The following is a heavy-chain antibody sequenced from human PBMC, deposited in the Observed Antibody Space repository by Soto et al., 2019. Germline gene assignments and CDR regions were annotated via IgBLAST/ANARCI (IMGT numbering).Heavy chain of an antibody. V-gene: IGHV6-1*01. Sequence: SQTLSLTCAISGDSVSSNSVAWNWIRPSPSRGLEWLGRTYYRSKWYNDYAVSVKSRITINPDTSKNQFSLQLNSVTPEDTALHYCTRNSRSLLVGIGDSWGPGTQVTVSS. CDR3: TRNSRSLLVGIGDS. D-gene: IGHD2-21*01. CDR2: TYYRSKWYN. J-gene: IGHJ4*02. CDR1: GDSVSSNSVA.